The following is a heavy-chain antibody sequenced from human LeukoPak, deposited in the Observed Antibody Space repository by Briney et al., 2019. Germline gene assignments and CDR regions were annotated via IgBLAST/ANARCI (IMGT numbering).Heavy chain of an antibody. D-gene: IGHD2-2*01. CDR1: GFTFSSYG. J-gene: IGHJ6*03. Sequence: GGSLRLSCAASGFTFSSYGISWVRQAPGKGLEWVSAISGSGGSTYYADSVKGRFTISRDNSKNTLYLQMNSLRAEDTAVYYCAKFKYAGFDYYYYMDVWGKGTTVTISS. CDR2: ISGSGGST. CDR3: AKFKYAGFDYYYYMDV. V-gene: IGHV3-23*01.